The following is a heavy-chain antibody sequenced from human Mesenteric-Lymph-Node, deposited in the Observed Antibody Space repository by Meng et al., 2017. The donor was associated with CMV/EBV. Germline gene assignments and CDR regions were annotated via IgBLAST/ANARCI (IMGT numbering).Heavy chain of an antibody. J-gene: IGHJ5*02. Sequence: GESLKISCAASGFTFSGYSMNWVRQAPGKGLEWVSSISSSSSYIYYADSVKGRFTISRDNAKNTLYLQMNSLRAEDTAVYYCARDSSGFSNWFDPWGQGTLVTVSS. D-gene: IGHD3-22*01. CDR3: ARDSSGFSNWFDP. V-gene: IGHV3-21*01. CDR1: GFTFSGYS. CDR2: ISSSSSYI.